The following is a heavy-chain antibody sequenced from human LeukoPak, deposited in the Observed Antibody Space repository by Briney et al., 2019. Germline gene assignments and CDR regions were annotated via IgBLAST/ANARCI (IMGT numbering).Heavy chain of an antibody. V-gene: IGHV1-46*01. CDR1: GYTFTCYY. CDR3: ARDSLYLMDDILTGSTQLDY. CDR2: INPSGGST. J-gene: IGHJ4*02. D-gene: IGHD3-9*01. Sequence: ASVKVSCKASGYTFTCYYMHWVRQAPGQGLEWTGIINPSGGSTSYAQKFQGRVTMTRDTSTSTVYMELSSLRSEDTAVYYCARDSLYLMDDILTGSTQLDYWGQGTLVTVSS.